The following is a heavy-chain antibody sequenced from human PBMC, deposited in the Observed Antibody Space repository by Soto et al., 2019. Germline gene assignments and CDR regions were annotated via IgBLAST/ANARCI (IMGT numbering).Heavy chain of an antibody. D-gene: IGHD3-22*01. Sequence: GESLKISCKGSGYSFTSYWIGWVRQMPGKGLEWMGIIYPGDSDTRYSPSFQGQVTISADKSISTAYLQWSSLKASDTAMYYCARRDHSSGYYQNWFDPWGQGTLVTVSS. CDR2: IYPGDSDT. V-gene: IGHV5-51*01. CDR3: ARRDHSSGYYQNWFDP. J-gene: IGHJ5*02. CDR1: GYSFTSYW.